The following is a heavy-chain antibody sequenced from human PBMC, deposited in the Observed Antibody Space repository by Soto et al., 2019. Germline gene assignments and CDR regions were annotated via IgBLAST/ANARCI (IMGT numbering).Heavy chain of an antibody. CDR2: IIPLYGRT. CDR3: AREGGGLASVYCEY. J-gene: IGHJ4*02. V-gene: IGHV1-69*18. D-gene: IGHD3-22*01. Sequence: QVQLVQSGPEVRNPGSSVRVSCKASGGTFSTHAINWVRQAPGQGLEWVGMIIPLYGRTDYAQKIQGRVTITADESARTSALDLSSLTSEDTAVYFCAREGGGLASVYCEYWGQATEVTISS. CDR1: GGTFSTHA.